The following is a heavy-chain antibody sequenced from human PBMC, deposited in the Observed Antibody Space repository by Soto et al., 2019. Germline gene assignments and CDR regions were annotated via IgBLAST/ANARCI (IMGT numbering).Heavy chain of an antibody. CDR2: IIPILGVA. CDR1: GSTFSNYT. V-gene: IGHV1-69*02. D-gene: IGHD4-17*01. J-gene: IGHJ6*03. CDR3: ARVAEMGTVTKGFYYYMGV. Sequence: QVQLVQSGAEVKKPGSSVKVSCKASGSTFSNYTISWVRQAPGQGIEWMGRIIPILGVANYAQKFQGRVTITADKSTSTVDMEMSSLRSEDTAVYYCARVAEMGTVTKGFYYYMGVWGEGTTVTVSS.